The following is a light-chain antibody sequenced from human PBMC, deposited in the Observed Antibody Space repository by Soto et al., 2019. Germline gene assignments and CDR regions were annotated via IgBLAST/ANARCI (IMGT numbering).Light chain of an antibody. Sequence: EIVLTQSPGTLSLSPGERATLSCRASQTVGSGYLAWYQQKPGQAPRLLIHTASSRATGIPDRFSGSGSGTDFTLTISRLEPEDFALYYRQQYSNSPYTFGQGSKLEIK. CDR3: QQYSNSPYT. CDR2: TAS. CDR1: QTVGSGY. V-gene: IGKV3-20*01. J-gene: IGKJ2*01.